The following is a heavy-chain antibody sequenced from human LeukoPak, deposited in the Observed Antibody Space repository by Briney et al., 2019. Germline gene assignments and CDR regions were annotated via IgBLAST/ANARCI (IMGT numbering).Heavy chain of an antibody. CDR1: GGSISSDY. D-gene: IGHD1-1*01. Sequence: PSETLSLTCNVSGGSISSDYWTGSRHPPGRGLKWIGYIYYTGSTNYNPSLKSRVTISVDTSKNQFSLKLSSVTAADTAVYYCAIGTWYNYFDYWGQGTLVTVSS. V-gene: IGHV4-59*01. CDR3: AIGTWYNYFDY. CDR2: IYYTGST. J-gene: IGHJ4*02.